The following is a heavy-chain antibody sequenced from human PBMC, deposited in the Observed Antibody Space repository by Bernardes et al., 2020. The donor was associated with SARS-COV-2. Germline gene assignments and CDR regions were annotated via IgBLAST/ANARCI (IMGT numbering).Heavy chain of an antibody. D-gene: IGHD5-18*01. V-gene: IGHV3-48*03. CDR2: ISTGGSTK. J-gene: IGHJ4*02. CDR3: AREYTYGFDS. CDR1: GFTFSSSV. Sequence: GGSLRLSCAASGFTFSSSVMNWVRQAPGKGLEWVSYISTGGSTKYYADSVKGRFTISRDNAKNSLSLQMNSLRAEDTAVYYCAREYTYGFDSWGQGTLVTVSS.